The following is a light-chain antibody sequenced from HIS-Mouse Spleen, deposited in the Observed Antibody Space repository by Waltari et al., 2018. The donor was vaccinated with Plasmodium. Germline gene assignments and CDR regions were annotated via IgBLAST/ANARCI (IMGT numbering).Light chain of an antibody. V-gene: IGLV4-69*01. CDR3: QTWGTGFWV. J-gene: IGLJ3*02. CDR2: LNSDGSH. Sequence: QLVLTQSPSASASLGASVKLTCTLSSGHSSYAIAWHQQQPEKGPRYLMKLNSDGSHSKGDGIPDRFSGSSSGAERYLTISSLQSEDEADYYCQTWGTGFWVF. CDR1: SGHSSYA.